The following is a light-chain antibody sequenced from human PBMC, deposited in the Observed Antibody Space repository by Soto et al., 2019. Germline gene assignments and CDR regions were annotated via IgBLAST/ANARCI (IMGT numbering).Light chain of an antibody. CDR1: QSGASN. CDR3: HHYNNWPHT. Sequence: DIVMTQSPATLSVSPGERATLSCRASQSGASNLAWYQQRPGQAPRLLIYGASTRATGVPVRFSGSGSGTEFTLTIMSLQSEDFAVYYCHHYNNWPHTFGGRTKVEIK. J-gene: IGKJ4*01. CDR2: GAS. V-gene: IGKV3-15*01.